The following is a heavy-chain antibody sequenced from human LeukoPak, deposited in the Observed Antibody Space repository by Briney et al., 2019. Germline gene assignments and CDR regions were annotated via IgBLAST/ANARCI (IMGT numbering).Heavy chain of an antibody. D-gene: IGHD1/OR15-1a*01. J-gene: IGHJ5*02. V-gene: IGHV4-59*08. Sequence: SETLSLTCTVSGGSISSYYWSWIRQPPGKGLEWIGYIYYSGCTNYNPSLKSRVTISVDTSKNQFSLKLSSVTAADTAVYYCARHKLEQGYNWFDPWGQGTLVTVSS. CDR3: ARHKLEQGYNWFDP. CDR1: GGSISSYY. CDR2: IYYSGCT.